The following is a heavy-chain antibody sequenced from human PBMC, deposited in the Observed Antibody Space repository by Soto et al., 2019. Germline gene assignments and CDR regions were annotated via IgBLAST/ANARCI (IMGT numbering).Heavy chain of an antibody. CDR2: INPNSGGT. V-gene: IGHV1-2*02. J-gene: IGHJ4*02. CDR1: GYTFTDYY. D-gene: IGHD3-9*01. Sequence: ASVKVSCKASGYTFTDYYMHWVRQAPGQGVEWMGWINPNSGGTNYEHKFQDRVTMTSDTSISTAYMDLSSLNSDDQAVYYCAGASRYFDPFPYLFYWGRGTLVTVSS. CDR3: AGASRYFDPFPYLFY.